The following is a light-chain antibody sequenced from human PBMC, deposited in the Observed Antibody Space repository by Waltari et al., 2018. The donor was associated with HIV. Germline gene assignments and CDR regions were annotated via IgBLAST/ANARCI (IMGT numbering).Light chain of an antibody. V-gene: IGLV1-40*01. CDR2: DNN. CDR1: SSNLGAGYD. CDR3: QSYDTSLSAVV. Sequence: QSVVTQPPSVSGAPGQRITISCSGSSSNLGAGYDVHWYQQLPGTAPKVIIDDNNKRPSGVPDRFSGSKSGTSASLAITGLQAEDEAEYYCQSYDTSLSAVVFGGGTTLTVL. J-gene: IGLJ3*02.